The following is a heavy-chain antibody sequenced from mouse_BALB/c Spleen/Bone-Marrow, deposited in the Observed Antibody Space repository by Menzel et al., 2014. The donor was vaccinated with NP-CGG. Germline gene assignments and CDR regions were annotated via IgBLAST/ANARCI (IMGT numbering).Heavy chain of an antibody. V-gene: IGHV10S3*01. D-gene: IGHD2-10*02. CDR2: IRSKSNNYAT. Sequence: EVQGVESGGGLVQPKVSLKLSCAASGFTFNTNAMNWVRQAPGKGLEWVARIRSKSNNYATYYADSVKDRFTISRDDSQSMLYLQMNNLKTEDTAMYYCVRGFGLVYWGQGTSVTVSS. J-gene: IGHJ4*01. CDR3: VRGFGLVY. CDR1: GFTFNTNA.